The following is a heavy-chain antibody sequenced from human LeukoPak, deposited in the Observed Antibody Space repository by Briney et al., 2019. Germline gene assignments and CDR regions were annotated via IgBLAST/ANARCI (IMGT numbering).Heavy chain of an antibody. D-gene: IGHD3-22*01. Sequence: SETLSLTCTVSGGSITSSSYYWGWIRQPPGKGLAWIGSVYYSGSTYYNPSLKSRVTISVDTSKNQFSLKLSSVTAADTAVYYCARFARVVTYYYDSSGYFPLWGQGTLVTVSS. J-gene: IGHJ4*02. CDR1: GGSITSSSYY. CDR2: VYYSGST. CDR3: ARFARVVTYYYDSSGYFPL. V-gene: IGHV4-39*07.